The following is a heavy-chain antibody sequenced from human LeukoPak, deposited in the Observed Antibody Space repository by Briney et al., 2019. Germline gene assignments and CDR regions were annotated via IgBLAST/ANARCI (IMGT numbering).Heavy chain of an antibody. CDR1: GFTFSSYA. V-gene: IGHV3-23*01. Sequence: QTGGSLRLSCTASGFTFSSYAMSWVRQAPGKGLEWVSAISGSGGSTYYADSVKGRFTISRDNSKNTLYLQMNSLRAEDTAVYYCAKGTGVLRFLEWQLSDRFDPWGQGTLVTVSS. CDR2: ISGSGGST. J-gene: IGHJ5*02. CDR3: AKGTGVLRFLEWQLSDRFDP. D-gene: IGHD3-3*01.